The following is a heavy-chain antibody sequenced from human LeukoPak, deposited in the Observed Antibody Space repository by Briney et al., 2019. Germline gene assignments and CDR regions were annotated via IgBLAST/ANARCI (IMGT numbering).Heavy chain of an antibody. Sequence: PGGSLRLSCAASGFTFSNAWMSWVRQAPGKGLEWVGRIKRKTDGGSTDYAAPVKGRFSISRDDSKNTLYLQMNSLKTEDTAVYYCTTLGAFDYWGQGTLVTVPS. V-gene: IGHV3-15*01. CDR1: GFTFSNAW. D-gene: IGHD3-16*01. CDR3: TTLGAFDY. CDR2: IKRKTDGGST. J-gene: IGHJ4*02.